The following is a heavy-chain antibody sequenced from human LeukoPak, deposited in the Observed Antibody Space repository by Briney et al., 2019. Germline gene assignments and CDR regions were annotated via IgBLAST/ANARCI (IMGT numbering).Heavy chain of an antibody. CDR1: GFTFSSYE. D-gene: IGHD3-10*01. CDR3: AKSVFTMVRGVTYFDY. V-gene: IGHV3-23*01. CDR2: ISGSGGST. Sequence: PGGSLRLSCAASGFTFSSYEMNWVRQAPGKGLEWVSYISGSGGSTYYADSVKGRFTISRDNSKNTLYLQMNSLRAEDTAVYYCAKSVFTMVRGVTYFDYWGQGTLVTVSS. J-gene: IGHJ4*02.